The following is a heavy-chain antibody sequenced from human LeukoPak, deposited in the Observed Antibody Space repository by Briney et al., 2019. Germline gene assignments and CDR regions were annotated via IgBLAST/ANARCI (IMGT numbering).Heavy chain of an antibody. CDR1: GFTFSSYA. CDR3: AKDGIAVAGTSAWY. D-gene: IGHD6-19*01. CDR2: ISDSGDST. J-gene: IGHJ4*02. V-gene: IGHV3-23*01. Sequence: PGGSLRLSCAASGFTFSSYAMTWVRQAPGKGLEWVSGISDSGDSTYYADSVKGRFTISRDNSKNTVYLQMNGLRAEDTAVYYCAKDGIAVAGTSAWYWGQGTQVTVSS.